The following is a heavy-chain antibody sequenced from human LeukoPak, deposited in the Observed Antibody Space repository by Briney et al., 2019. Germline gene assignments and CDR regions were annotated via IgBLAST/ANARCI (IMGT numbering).Heavy chain of an antibody. V-gene: IGHV3-33*01. J-gene: IGHJ4*02. CDR2: IWYDGSNK. Sequence: GRSLRLSCAASGFTFSSYGMHWVRQAPGKGLEWVAVIWYDGSNKYYADSVKGRFTISRDNSKNTLYLQMNSLRAEDTAVYYWARDVSRRYDFWSGLLDYWGQGTLVTVSS. CDR3: ARDVSRRYDFWSGLLDY. D-gene: IGHD3-3*01. CDR1: GFTFSSYG.